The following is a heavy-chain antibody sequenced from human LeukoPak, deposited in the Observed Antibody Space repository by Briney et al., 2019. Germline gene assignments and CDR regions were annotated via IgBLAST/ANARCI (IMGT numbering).Heavy chain of an antibody. CDR2: IYTSGST. J-gene: IGHJ6*03. D-gene: IGHD3-3*01. V-gene: IGHV4-4*07. CDR1: GGSISSYY. Sequence: PSETLSLTCTVSGGSISSYYWSWIRQPAGKGLEWIGRIYTSGSTNYNPSLKSRVTMSVDTSKNQFSLKLSSVTAADTAVYYCARGIGHYDFWSGYSSYYYYMDVWGKGTTVTVSS. CDR3: ARGIGHYDFWSGYSSYYYYMDV.